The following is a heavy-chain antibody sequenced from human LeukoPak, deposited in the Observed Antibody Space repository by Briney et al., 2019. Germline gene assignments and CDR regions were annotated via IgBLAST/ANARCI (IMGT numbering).Heavy chain of an antibody. CDR3: VMSHYYYGMDV. Sequence: PGGSLRLSCAASGFTFDDYTMHWVREAPGKGLEWVPLISWDGGSTYYADSVKGRFTISRDNSKNSLYLQMNSPRTEDTALYYCVMSHYYYGMDVWGQGTTVTVSS. V-gene: IGHV3-43*01. J-gene: IGHJ6*02. CDR2: ISWDGGST. CDR1: GFTFDDYT.